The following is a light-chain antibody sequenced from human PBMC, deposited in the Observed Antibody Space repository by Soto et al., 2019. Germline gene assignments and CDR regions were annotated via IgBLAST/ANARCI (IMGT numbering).Light chain of an antibody. CDR3: QHYGSSPT. CDR2: GAS. V-gene: IGKV3-20*01. Sequence: EIVLTQSPGPLSLSPGERATLSCRASQSVSSGYLAWYQQKPGQAPRLLIYGASSRATGIPDRFSGSGSGTDFTLTISRLEPEDFAVYYCQHYGSSPTFGQGTKVEI. J-gene: IGKJ1*01. CDR1: QSVSSGY.